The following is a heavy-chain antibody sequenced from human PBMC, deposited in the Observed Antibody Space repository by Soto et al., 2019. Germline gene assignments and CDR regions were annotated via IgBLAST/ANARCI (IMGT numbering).Heavy chain of an antibody. CDR3: ASRNYYGSGSYHYYFDY. D-gene: IGHD3-10*01. CDR1: GGSFSPNY. Sequence: PSETLSLTCTVSGGSFSPNYWSWIRQPPGKGLEWVGYISYGGTTSYNPSLKSRVTISVDTSKNQFSLKLSSVTAADTAVYYCASRNYYGSGSYHYYFDYWGQGTLVTVSS. V-gene: IGHV4-59*01. J-gene: IGHJ4*02. CDR2: ISYGGTT.